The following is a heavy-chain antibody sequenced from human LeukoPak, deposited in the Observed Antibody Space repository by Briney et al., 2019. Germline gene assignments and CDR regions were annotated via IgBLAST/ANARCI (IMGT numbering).Heavy chain of an antibody. V-gene: IGHV3-48*01. CDR3: ARGHRYCSGGSCINWFDP. J-gene: IGHJ5*02. Sequence: GGSPRLSCAASGFTFSSYSMNWVRQAPGKGLEWVSYISSSSSTIYYADSVKGRFTISRDNAKNSLYLQMNSLRAEDTAVYYCARGHRYCSGGSCINWFDPWGQGTLVTVSS. D-gene: IGHD2-15*01. CDR2: ISSSSSTI. CDR1: GFTFSSYS.